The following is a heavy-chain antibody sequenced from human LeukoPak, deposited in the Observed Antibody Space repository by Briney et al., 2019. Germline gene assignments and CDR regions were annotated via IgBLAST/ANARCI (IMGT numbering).Heavy chain of an antibody. V-gene: IGHV3-21*01. CDR1: GFTFSTYT. Sequence: GGSLRLSCVASGFTFSTYTMNWVRQAPGKGLEWVSSISSSRSYIYYADSVKGRFTISRDNAKNSLYLQMNSLRAEDTAVYYCARSSGRSPNRDYMDVWGKGTTVTISS. D-gene: IGHD1-14*01. CDR3: ARSSGRSPNRDYMDV. CDR2: ISSSRSYI. J-gene: IGHJ6*03.